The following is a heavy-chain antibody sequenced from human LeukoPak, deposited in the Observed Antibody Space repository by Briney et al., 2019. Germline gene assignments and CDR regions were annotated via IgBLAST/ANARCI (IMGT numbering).Heavy chain of an antibody. V-gene: IGHV3-43*02. CDR3: AKVYGDSWYGNFDY. CDR1: GFTFDDYA. Sequence: GGSLRLSCAASGFTFDDYAMHWVRQAPGKGLEWVSLISGDGGSTYYADSVKSRFTISRDNSKNSLYLQMNSLRTEDTALYYCAKVYGDSWYGNFDYWGQGTLVTVSS. CDR2: ISGDGGST. D-gene: IGHD6-13*01. J-gene: IGHJ4*02.